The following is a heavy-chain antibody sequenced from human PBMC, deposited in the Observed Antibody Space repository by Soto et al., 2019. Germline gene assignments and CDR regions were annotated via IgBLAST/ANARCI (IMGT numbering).Heavy chain of an antibody. CDR1: GFTFSSYT. CDR3: ARDGARDRGDKGFDY. D-gene: IGHD2-21*02. J-gene: IGHJ4*02. Sequence: GGSLRLSCAASGFTFSSYTMHWVRQAPGKGLEWVSSITSTSTYIYYTDSLKGRFTISRDNAQNSLYLQMNNLGPGDTAVYYCARDGARDRGDKGFDYWGQGTVVTVSS. CDR2: ITSTSTYI. V-gene: IGHV3-21*01.